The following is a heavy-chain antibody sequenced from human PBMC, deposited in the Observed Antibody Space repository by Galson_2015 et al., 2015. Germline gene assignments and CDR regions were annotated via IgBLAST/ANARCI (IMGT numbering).Heavy chain of an antibody. CDR1: GFTVSSNY. J-gene: IGHJ6*02. Sequence: SLRLSCAASGFTVSSNYMSWVRQAPGKGLEWVSVIYSGGSTYYADSVKGRFTTSRGNSKNTLYLQMNSLRAEDTAVYYCGANQYSQYYYYYYGMDVWGQGTTVTVSS. CDR2: IYSGGST. CDR3: GANQYSQYYYYYYGMDV. V-gene: IGHV3-53*01. D-gene: IGHD5-18*01.